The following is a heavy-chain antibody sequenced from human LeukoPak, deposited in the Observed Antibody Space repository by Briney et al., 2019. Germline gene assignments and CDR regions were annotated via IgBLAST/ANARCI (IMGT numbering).Heavy chain of an antibody. CDR2: ISYDGSNK. CDR1: GFTFSTYG. V-gene: IGHV3-30*19. Sequence: GTSPRLSCAASGFTFSTYGMHWVRQAPGKGLEWVAVISYDGSNKYYADSVKGRFTISRDNSKNTLFLQMNSLRAEDTAVYYCARGRRVPAVMSIDAFDIWGQGTMVTVSS. J-gene: IGHJ3*02. D-gene: IGHD2-2*01. CDR3: ARGRRVPAVMSIDAFDI.